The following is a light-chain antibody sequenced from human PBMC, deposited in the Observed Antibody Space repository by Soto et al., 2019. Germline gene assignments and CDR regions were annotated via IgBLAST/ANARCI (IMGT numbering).Light chain of an antibody. Sequence: QSALTQPASVSGSPGQSITISCTGTSSDVGGYNYVSWYQQHPDKAPKLMIYEVRNRPSGISNRFSGSKSGNTASLTISGLQAEDEADYYCTSYTSSSPYVFGTGTKLTVL. CDR3: TSYTSSSPYV. J-gene: IGLJ1*01. CDR2: EVR. CDR1: SSDVGGYNY. V-gene: IGLV2-14*01.